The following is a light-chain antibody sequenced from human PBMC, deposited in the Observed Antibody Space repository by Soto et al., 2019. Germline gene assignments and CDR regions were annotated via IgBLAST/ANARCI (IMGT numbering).Light chain of an antibody. J-gene: IGKJ4*01. V-gene: IGKV3-15*01. CDR1: QSVSSS. CDR3: QQYNNWPPLT. Sequence: EIVLTQSPATLSVSPGETATLSCRASQSVSSSLAWYQQTPGRAPRLLIYGASNRATDIPTRFSGSGSGTEFTLTISSLQSEDFAVYYCQQYNNWPPLTFGGGTKVDIK. CDR2: GAS.